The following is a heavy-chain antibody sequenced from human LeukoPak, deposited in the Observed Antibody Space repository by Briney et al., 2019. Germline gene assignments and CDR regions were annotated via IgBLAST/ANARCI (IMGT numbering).Heavy chain of an antibody. CDR1: GGSISSSSYY. Sequence: SETLSLTCTVSGGSISSSSYYWGWIRQPPGKGLEWIGSIYYSGSTYYNPSLKSRVTISVDTSKNQFSLKLSSVTAADTAVYYCARELLTYYYDSSGSGAFDIWGQGTMVTVSS. CDR2: IYYSGST. V-gene: IGHV4-39*07. J-gene: IGHJ3*02. D-gene: IGHD3-22*01. CDR3: ARELLTYYYDSSGSGAFDI.